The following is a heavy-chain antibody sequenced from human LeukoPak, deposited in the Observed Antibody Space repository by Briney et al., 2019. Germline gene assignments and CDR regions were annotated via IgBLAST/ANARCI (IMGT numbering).Heavy chain of an antibody. CDR1: GVTLSPYG. Sequence: GGSLRLSCAASGVTLSPYGMHWVRQAPGKGLEWVAVISYDGSNKYYADSVKGRFTISRDNSKNTLYLQMNSLRAEDTAVYYCAKGGRRYCSGGSCLLFDYWGQGTLVTVSS. V-gene: IGHV3-30*18. CDR2: ISYDGSNK. CDR3: AKGGRRYCSGGSCLLFDY. D-gene: IGHD2-15*01. J-gene: IGHJ4*02.